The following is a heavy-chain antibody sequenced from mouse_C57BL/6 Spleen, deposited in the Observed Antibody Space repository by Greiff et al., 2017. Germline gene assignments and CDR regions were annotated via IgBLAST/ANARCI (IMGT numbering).Heavy chain of an antibody. CDR3: ARMDYYGSSYEDY. J-gene: IGHJ2*01. CDR2: IYPGDGDT. D-gene: IGHD1-1*01. CDR1: GYAFSSSW. V-gene: IGHV1-82*01. Sequence: QVQLKQSGPELVKPGASVKISCKASGYAFSSSWMNWVKQRPGKGLEWIGRIYPGDGDTTYNGKFKGKATLTADKSSSTAYMQLSSLTSEDSAVYFCARMDYYGSSYEDYWGKGTTLTDSS.